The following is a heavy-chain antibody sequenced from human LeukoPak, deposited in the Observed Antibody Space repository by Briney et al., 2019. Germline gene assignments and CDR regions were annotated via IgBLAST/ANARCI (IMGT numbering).Heavy chain of an antibody. CDR3: ARDRIVVVPAALFYYYGMHV. J-gene: IGHJ6*02. CDR2: INPNSGGT. V-gene: IGHV1-2*02. CDR1: VYTFTGYY. D-gene: IGHD2-2*01. Sequence: ASVKVSCKASVYTFTGYYMHWVRQAPGQGPAGVGWINPNSGGTNYAQKFQGRVTRPRDPPISPAHMELSTLRSDDTAVYYCARDRIVVVPAALFYYYGMHVWGQGTTVPXPS.